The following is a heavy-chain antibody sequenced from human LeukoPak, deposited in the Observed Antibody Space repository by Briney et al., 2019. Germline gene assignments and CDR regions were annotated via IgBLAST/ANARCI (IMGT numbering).Heavy chain of an antibody. Sequence: ASVKVSCKASGGTFSSYAISWVRQAPGHGLEWMGGIIPIFGTANYAQKFQGRVTITTDESTSTAYMELSSLRSEDTAVYYCARDGAPTDPDYWGQGTLVTVSS. D-gene: IGHD4-11*01. J-gene: IGHJ4*02. CDR3: ARDGAPTDPDY. CDR2: IIPIFGTA. CDR1: GGTFSSYA. V-gene: IGHV1-69*05.